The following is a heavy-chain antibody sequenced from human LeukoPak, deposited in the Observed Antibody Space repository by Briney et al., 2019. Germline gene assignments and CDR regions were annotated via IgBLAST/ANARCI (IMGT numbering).Heavy chain of an antibody. CDR2: INPNSGGT. CDR3: ARGATTAVTTGAFDI. D-gene: IGHD4-17*01. Sequence: GASVKVSCKASGYTFTGYYMHWVRQAPGQGLEWMGWINPNSGGTNYAQKFQGRVTMTRDTSISTAYMELSRLRSDDTAVYYCARGATTAVTTGAFDIWGQGTMVTVSS. V-gene: IGHV1-2*02. CDR1: GYTFTGYY. J-gene: IGHJ3*02.